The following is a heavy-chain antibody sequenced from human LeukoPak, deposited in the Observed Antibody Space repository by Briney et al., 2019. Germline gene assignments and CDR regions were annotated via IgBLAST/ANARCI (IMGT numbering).Heavy chain of an antibody. CDR1: GGCISSYY. CDR2: IYYSGST. Sequence: SETLSLTCTVSGGCISSYYWSWIRQPPGKGLEWIGSIYYSGSTYYNPSLKSRVTISVDTSKNQFSLKLSSVTAADTAVYYCARDRARFLNYYDSSGYYLWGQGTLVTVSS. CDR3: ARDRARFLNYYDSSGYYL. V-gene: IGHV4-59*12. D-gene: IGHD3-22*01. J-gene: IGHJ4*02.